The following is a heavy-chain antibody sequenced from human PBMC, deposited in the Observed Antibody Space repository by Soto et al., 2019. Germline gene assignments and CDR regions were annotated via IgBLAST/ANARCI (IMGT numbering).Heavy chain of an antibody. D-gene: IGHD5-18*01. J-gene: IGHJ6*02. Sequence: EVQLVESGGGLVQPGGSLRLSCGASGFTFRTYWLSWVRQVPGKGLEWVANINQHGSEKNYVDSVKGRFTISRDNAKNSLYLQLRCLRVEDTALYYCARDGSTSCYSYDYHGMDVWGQGTTVTVSS. V-gene: IGHV3-7*05. CDR3: ARDGSTSCYSYDYHGMDV. CDR1: GFTFRTYW. CDR2: INQHGSEK.